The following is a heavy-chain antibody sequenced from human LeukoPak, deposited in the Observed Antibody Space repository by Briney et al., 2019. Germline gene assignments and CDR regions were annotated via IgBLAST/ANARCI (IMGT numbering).Heavy chain of an antibody. CDR3: ASPRIQLDNWFDP. D-gene: IGHD5-18*01. V-gene: IGHV3-7*01. J-gene: IGHJ5*02. CDR1: GFAFSSYW. CDR2: IKQDGSEK. Sequence: PGGSLRLSCAASGFAFSSYWMSWVRQAPGKGLEWVANIKQDGSEKYYVDSVKGRFTISRDNAKNSLYLQMNSLRAEDTAVYYCASPRIQLDNWFDPWGQGTLVTVSS.